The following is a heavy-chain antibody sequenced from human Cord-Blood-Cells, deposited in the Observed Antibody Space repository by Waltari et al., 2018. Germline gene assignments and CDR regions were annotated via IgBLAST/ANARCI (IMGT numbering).Heavy chain of an antibody. V-gene: IGHV1-18*01. CDR2: ISAYNGNT. D-gene: IGHD2-15*01. J-gene: IGHJ4*02. CDR1: GYTFTSYG. Sequence: QAQLVQSGAEVKKPGASVKVSCKASGYTFTSYGISWGRQAPGQGLEWLGWISAYNGNTNYAQKLQGRVTMTTDTCTSTAYMELRSLRSDDTAVYYGVRDPQTALLDYWGQGTLVTVSS. CDR3: VRDPQTALLDY.